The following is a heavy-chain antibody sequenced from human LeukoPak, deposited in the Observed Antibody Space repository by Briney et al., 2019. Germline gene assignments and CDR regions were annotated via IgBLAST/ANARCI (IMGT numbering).Heavy chain of an antibody. CDR1: GFTFSDYY. Sequence: GGSLRLSCAASGFTFSDYYMSWIRQAPGEGLEWVSYISSSSSYTNYADSVKGRFTISRDNAKNSLYLQMNSLRAEDTAVYYCASSGYSSGWHAFDIWGQGTMVTVSS. V-gene: IGHV3-11*06. D-gene: IGHD6-19*01. CDR2: ISSSSSYT. J-gene: IGHJ3*02. CDR3: ASSGYSSGWHAFDI.